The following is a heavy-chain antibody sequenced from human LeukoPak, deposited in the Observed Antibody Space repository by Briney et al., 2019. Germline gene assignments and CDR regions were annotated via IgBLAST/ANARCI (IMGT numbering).Heavy chain of an antibody. V-gene: IGHV1-2*02. CDR2: ISPNSADT. CDR1: GYTFTGYY. Sequence: ASVKVSCKAPGYTFTGYYMHWVRQAPGQGLEWMGWISPNSADTHYAQKFQGRVTMTGDTSISTAYMELSRLRSDDTAVYYCARGGLSGSYYVDYWGQGTLVTVSS. J-gene: IGHJ4*02. D-gene: IGHD1-26*01. CDR3: ARGGLSGSYYVDY.